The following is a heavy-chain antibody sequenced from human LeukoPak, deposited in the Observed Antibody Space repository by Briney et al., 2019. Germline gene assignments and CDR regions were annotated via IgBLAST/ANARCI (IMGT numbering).Heavy chain of an antibody. CDR1: GGTFSSYA. CDR3: ARHCLRMTTGDRFDP. CDR2: IIPIFGTA. Sequence: AASVKVSCKASGGTFSSYAISWVRQAPGQGLEWMGGIIPIFGTANYAQKFQGRVTITTDESTSTAYMELSSLRSEDTAVYYCARHCLRMTTGDRFDPWGQGTLVTVSS. D-gene: IGHD4-11*01. J-gene: IGHJ5*02. V-gene: IGHV1-69*05.